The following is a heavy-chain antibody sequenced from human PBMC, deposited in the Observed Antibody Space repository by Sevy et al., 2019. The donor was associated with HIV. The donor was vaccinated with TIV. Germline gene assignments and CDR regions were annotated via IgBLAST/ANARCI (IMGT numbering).Heavy chain of an antibody. Sequence: GGSLRLSCAVSGFTFDDYGMSWVRQAPGKGLEWVSGINWSGASTDYADSVKGRFTISRDNAKNSLYLQMNSLRAEDTAFYYCARERTPVTTYFDYWGQGTLVTVSS. V-gene: IGHV3-20*04. CDR3: ARERTPVTTYFDY. J-gene: IGHJ4*02. CDR2: INWSGAST. D-gene: IGHD4-17*01. CDR1: GFTFDDYG.